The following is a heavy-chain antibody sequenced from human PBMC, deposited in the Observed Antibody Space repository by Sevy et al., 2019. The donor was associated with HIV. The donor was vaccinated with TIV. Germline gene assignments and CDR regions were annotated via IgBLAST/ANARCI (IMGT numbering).Heavy chain of an antibody. D-gene: IGHD1-26*01. CDR1: GFIFSNFA. Sequence: GGSLRLSCTVSGFIFSNFAMHWVRQAPGKGLEWVAVTSYDGSHKYYADSVKGRFTVSRDNSRNILSLEMSSLTRDDTAVYYCARGENNDEFFQYRGQGTLVTVSS. CDR2: TSYDGSHK. J-gene: IGHJ1*01. CDR3: ARGENNDEFFQY. V-gene: IGHV3-30*04.